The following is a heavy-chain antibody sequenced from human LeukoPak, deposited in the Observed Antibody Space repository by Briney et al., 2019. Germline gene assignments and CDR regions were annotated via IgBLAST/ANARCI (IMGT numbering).Heavy chain of an antibody. J-gene: IGHJ6*02. CDR2: ISYDGSNK. CDR1: GFTFSGYA. Sequence: GGSLRLSCAASGFTFSGYAMHWVRQAPGKGLEWVAVISYDGSNKYYADSVKGRFTISRDNSKNTLYLQMNSLRAEDTAVYYCARDKGGSYYVDYYYYGMDVWGQGTTVTVSS. V-gene: IGHV3-30-3*01. CDR3: ARDKGGSYYVDYYYYGMDV. D-gene: IGHD1-26*01.